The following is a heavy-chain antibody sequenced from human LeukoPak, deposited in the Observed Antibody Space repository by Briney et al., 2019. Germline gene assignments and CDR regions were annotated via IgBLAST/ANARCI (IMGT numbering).Heavy chain of an antibody. CDR1: GFTFDDYA. D-gene: IGHD6-19*01. J-gene: IGHJ6*02. CDR3: AKAAPGIAVAGHPVGYYYGMDV. Sequence: GGSLSLSCAASGFTFDDYAMHWVRQAPGKGLEWASGISWNSGSIGYADSVKGRFTISRDNAKNSLYLQMNSLRTEDTALYYCAKAAPGIAVAGHPVGYYYGMDVWGQGTTVTVSS. CDR2: ISWNSGSI. V-gene: IGHV3-9*01.